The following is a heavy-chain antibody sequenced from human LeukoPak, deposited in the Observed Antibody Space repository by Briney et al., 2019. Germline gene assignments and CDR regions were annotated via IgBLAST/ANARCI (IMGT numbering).Heavy chain of an antibody. V-gene: IGHV3-9*01. J-gene: IGHJ4*02. CDR2: ISWNSRSI. CDR3: ATMVVGY. D-gene: IGHD4/OR15-4a*01. Sequence: GGSLRLSCAASGFTFDDYAMHWVRQAPGKGLEWVSGISWNSRSIAYADSVKGRFTISRDNAKNSLYLQMNSLRAEDTAVYYCATMVVGYWGQGTLVTVSS. CDR1: GFTFDDYA.